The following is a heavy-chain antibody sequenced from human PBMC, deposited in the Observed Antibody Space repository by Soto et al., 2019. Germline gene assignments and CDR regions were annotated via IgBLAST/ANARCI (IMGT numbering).Heavy chain of an antibody. V-gene: IGHV3-23*01. CDR2: ISGSSGST. Sequence: EVQLLESGGGLVQPGGSLRLSCAASGFTFRSYAMSWVRQAPGKGLEWVSGISGSSGSTYYADSVKGRFTISRDNSKNTLFLQMNSLRAEDTAMYYCAKDRESSTAPRGGCDYWGQGTLVTVS. CDR3: AKDRESSTAPRGGCDY. D-gene: IGHD6-6*01. CDR1: GFTFRSYA. J-gene: IGHJ4*02.